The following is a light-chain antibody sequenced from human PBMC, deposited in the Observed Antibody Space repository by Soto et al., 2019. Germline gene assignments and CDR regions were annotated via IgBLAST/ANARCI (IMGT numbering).Light chain of an antibody. V-gene: IGLV2-11*01. CDR1: SSDVGTYDF. CDR3: CLYAVTFYV. J-gene: IGLJ1*01. CDR2: DVS. Sequence: SALTQPRSVSESPGQSVTISCTGTSSDVGTYDFVSWYQQHPGKAPRLMIFDVSERPSGVPDRFSGSKSGNTASLTISGLQAEDEADYYCCLYAVTFYVFGTGTKVTVL.